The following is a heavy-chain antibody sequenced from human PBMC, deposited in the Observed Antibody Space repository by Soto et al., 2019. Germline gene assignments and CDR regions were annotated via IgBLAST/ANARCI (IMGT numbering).Heavy chain of an antibody. D-gene: IGHD5-12*01. J-gene: IGHJ4*02. CDR2: VSQNGRSE. CDR1: AFTFNNYA. Sequence: GGSLRLSCAAAAFTFNNYAMHWVRQAPGKGLKWVALVSQNGRSEDYADSVKGRFTVSRDNSKNTLFLQMSSLRAEDTAVYYCAREGGVEMATGFDYWGRGTLVTVSS. CDR3: AREGGVEMATGFDY. V-gene: IGHV3-30*04.